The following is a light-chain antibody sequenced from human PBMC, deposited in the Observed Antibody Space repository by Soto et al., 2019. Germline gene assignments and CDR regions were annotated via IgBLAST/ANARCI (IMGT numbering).Light chain of an antibody. Sequence: QSVLTQPPSVAEAPRQRVTISCSGSSSNIGNNAVNWYQQLPGKAPKLLIYYDDLLPSGVSDRFSGSKSGTSASLAISGLQSEDEADYYCAAWEDRLNGVVFGGGTKVTVL. CDR2: YDD. V-gene: IGLV1-36*01. J-gene: IGLJ2*01. CDR3: AAWEDRLNGVV. CDR1: SSNIGNNA.